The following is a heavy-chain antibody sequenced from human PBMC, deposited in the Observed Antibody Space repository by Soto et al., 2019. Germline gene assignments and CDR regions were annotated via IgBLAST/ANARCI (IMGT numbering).Heavy chain of an antibody. CDR1: GFTFSSYA. D-gene: IGHD3-10*01. J-gene: IGHJ4*02. CDR2: ISYDGSNK. Sequence: QLQLVESGGGVVQPGRSLRLSCAASGFTFSSYAMYWVRQAPGKGLEWVAVISYDGSNKFYADSVKGRFTISRDNSKNTLYLQLNRLRAEHTAVHYCARGQTHRSGSYFPRTYLDYSGQGTLVTVSS. CDR3: ARGQTHRSGSYFPRTYLDY. V-gene: IGHV3-30-3*01.